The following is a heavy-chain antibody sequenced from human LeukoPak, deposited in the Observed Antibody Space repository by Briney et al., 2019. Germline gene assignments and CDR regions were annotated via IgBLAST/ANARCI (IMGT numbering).Heavy chain of an antibody. CDR1: GGSISSSSYY. CDR2: IYYSGST. D-gene: IGHD2-2*02. V-gene: IGHV4-39*01. CDR3: ARLHCSSTSCYTGDFDY. J-gene: IGHJ4*02. Sequence: PSETLSLTCTVSGGSISSSSYYWGWIRQPPGEGLEWIGSIYYSGSTYYNPSLKSRVTISVDTSKNQFSLKLSSVTAADTAVYYCARLHCSSTSCYTGDFDYWGQGTLVTVSS.